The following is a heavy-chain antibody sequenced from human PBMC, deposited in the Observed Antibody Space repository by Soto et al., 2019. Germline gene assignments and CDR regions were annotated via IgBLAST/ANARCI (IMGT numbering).Heavy chain of an antibody. D-gene: IGHD3-16*01. V-gene: IGHV4-61*08. CDR3: ARDNMGVPFDY. CDR2: IYYSGST. J-gene: IGHJ4*02. CDR1: GGSISSGGDS. Sequence: SETLSLTCAVSGGSISSGGDSWSWIRQPPGKGLEWIGYIYYSGSTNYNPSLKSRVTISVDTSKNQFSLKLSSVTAADTAVYYCARDNMGVPFDYWGQGTLVTVSS.